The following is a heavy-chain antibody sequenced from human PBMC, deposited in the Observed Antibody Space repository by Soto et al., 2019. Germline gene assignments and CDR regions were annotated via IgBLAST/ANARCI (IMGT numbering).Heavy chain of an antibody. V-gene: IGHV4-34*01. D-gene: IGHD3-10*01. Sequence: PSETLSLTCAFYGWSFSGYYWSWIRQPPGKGLEWIGEINHSGSTNYNPSLKSRVTISVDTSKNQFSLKLSSVTAADTAVYYCARGLRGSGSSTNWFDPWGQGTLVTVSS. CDR2: INHSGST. CDR1: GWSFSGYY. J-gene: IGHJ5*02. CDR3: ARGLRGSGSSTNWFDP.